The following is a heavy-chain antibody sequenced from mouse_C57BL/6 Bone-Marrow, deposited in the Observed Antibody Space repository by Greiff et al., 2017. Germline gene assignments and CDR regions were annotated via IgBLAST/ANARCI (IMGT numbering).Heavy chain of an antibody. V-gene: IGHV5-4*01. CDR1: GFTFSSYA. CDR2: ISDGGSYT. J-gene: IGHJ1*03. Sequence: EVKLMESGGGLVKPGGSLTLSCAASGFTFSSYAMSWVRQTPEKRLEWVATISDGGSYTYYPDNVKGRFTISRDNAKNNLYLQMSQLKSEDTAMYYCARDGYYGSRDFDVWGTGTTVTVSS. D-gene: IGHD1-1*01. CDR3: ARDGYYGSRDFDV.